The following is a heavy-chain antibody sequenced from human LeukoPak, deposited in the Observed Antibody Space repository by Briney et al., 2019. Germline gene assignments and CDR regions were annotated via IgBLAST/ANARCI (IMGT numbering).Heavy chain of an antibody. J-gene: IGHJ6*03. CDR3: ARSLYYYGSGSQKPNYMDV. CDR2: INPNSGGT. Sequence: ASVKVSCKASGYTFTGYYMHWVRQAPGQGLEWMGWINPNSGGTNYAQKFQGRVTMTRDTSISTAYMELSRLRSDDTAVYYCARSLYYYGSGSQKPNYMDVWGKGTTVTVSS. D-gene: IGHD3-10*01. CDR1: GYTFTGYY. V-gene: IGHV1-2*02.